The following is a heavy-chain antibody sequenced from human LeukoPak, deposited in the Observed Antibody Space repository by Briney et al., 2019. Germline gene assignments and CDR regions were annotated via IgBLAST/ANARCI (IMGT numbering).Heavy chain of an antibody. Sequence: GASVKVSCKASGGTFSSYAISWVRQAPGQGLEWMGGIIPIFGTANYAQKFQGRVTITADESTSTAYMELSSLRAEDTAVYYCARDLYGDYDFDYWGQGTLVTVSS. J-gene: IGHJ4*02. CDR3: ARDLYGDYDFDY. CDR2: IIPIFGTA. CDR1: GGTFSSYA. V-gene: IGHV1-69*13. D-gene: IGHD4-17*01.